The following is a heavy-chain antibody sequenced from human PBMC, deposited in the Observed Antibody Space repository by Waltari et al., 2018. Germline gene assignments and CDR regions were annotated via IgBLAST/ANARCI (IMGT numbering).Heavy chain of an antibody. CDR2: INAGNGNT. D-gene: IGHD1-26*01. CDR1: GYTFTSYA. J-gene: IGHJ4*02. CDR3: ARVNGWEGNDY. Sequence: QVQLVQSGAEVKKPGASVKVSCKASGYTFTSYAMHWVRQAPGQRHEWMGWINAGNGNTKYSQKFQGRVTITRDTSASTAYMELSSLRSEDTAVYYCARVNGWEGNDYWGQGTLVIVSS. V-gene: IGHV1-3*01.